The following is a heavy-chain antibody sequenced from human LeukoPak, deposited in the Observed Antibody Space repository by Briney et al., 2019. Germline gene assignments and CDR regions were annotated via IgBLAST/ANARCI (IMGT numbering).Heavy chain of an antibody. J-gene: IGHJ6*03. CDR2: MNPNSGNT. CDR3: ARNYYDFWSGYPSSYYYYYMDV. V-gene: IGHV1-8*03. D-gene: IGHD3-3*01. CDR1: GYTFTSYD. Sequence: ASVKVSCKASGYTFTSYDINWVRQATGQGLEWMGWMNPNSGNTGCAQKFQGRVTITRNTSISTAYMELSSLRSEDTAVYYCARNYYDFWSGYPSSYYYYYMDVWGKGTTVTVSS.